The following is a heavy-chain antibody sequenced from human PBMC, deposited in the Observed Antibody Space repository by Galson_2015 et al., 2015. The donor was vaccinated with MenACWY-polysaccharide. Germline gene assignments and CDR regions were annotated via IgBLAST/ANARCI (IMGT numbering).Heavy chain of an antibody. J-gene: IGHJ4*02. CDR2: ISSSGSSI. CDR1: GFTFSIYT. D-gene: IGHD3-22*01. Sequence: SLRLSCAASGFTFSIYTMNWVRQAPGRGLEWVSSISSSGSSIYYADSVKGRFTISRDNAKNSLYLQMNSLRAEDTAVYYCAGEDSGGYYQLEYWGQGTLVTVSS. CDR3: AGEDSGGYYQLEY. V-gene: IGHV3-21*01.